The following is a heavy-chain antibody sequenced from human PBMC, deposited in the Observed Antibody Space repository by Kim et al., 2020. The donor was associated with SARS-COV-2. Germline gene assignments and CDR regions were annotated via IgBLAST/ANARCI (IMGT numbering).Heavy chain of an antibody. CDR3: ARGSLRNTLDAFDI. D-gene: IGHD2-2*02. Sequence: NPALKSRVTIPVDTSKNQFSLKLSSVTAADTAVYYCARGSLRNTLDAFDIWGQGTMVTVSS. V-gene: IGHV4-31*02. J-gene: IGHJ3*02.